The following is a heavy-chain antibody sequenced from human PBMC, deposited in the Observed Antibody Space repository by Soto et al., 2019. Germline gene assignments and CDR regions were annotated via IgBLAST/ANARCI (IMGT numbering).Heavy chain of an antibody. Sequence: PGGSLRLSCAASGFTFSSYGMHWVRQAPGKGLEWVAVIWYYGSNKYYADSVKGRFTISRDNSKNTLYLQMNSLRAEDTAVYYCARDGVSVLRYFDWLYSRNYYGMDVWGQGTTVTVSS. D-gene: IGHD3-9*01. CDR2: IWYYGSNK. V-gene: IGHV3-33*01. J-gene: IGHJ6*02. CDR3: ARDGVSVLRYFDWLYSRNYYGMDV. CDR1: GFTFSSYG.